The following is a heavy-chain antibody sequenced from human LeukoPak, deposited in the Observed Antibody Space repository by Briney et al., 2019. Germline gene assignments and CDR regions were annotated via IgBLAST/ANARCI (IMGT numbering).Heavy chain of an antibody. CDR2: IYIGDAA. Sequence: PGGSLRLSCAASGFNVRTHYMNWVRQAPGKGLEWVSSIYIGDAAHYADSVKGRFTISTDNSKNTLYLQMNNLRDEDTAVYYCAPENYYDDGSGPLDPWGQGTLVIVSS. D-gene: IGHD3-16*01. J-gene: IGHJ5*02. CDR1: GFNVRTHY. CDR3: APENYYDDGSGPLDP. V-gene: IGHV3-66*01.